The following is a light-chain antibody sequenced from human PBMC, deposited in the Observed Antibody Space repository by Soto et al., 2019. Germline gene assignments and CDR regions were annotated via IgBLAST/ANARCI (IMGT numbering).Light chain of an antibody. CDR1: SSDVGSYNF. Sequence: SVLTQPASVSGSPGQSITISCTGTSSDVGSYNFVSWYQQHPGKAPKLMIYEVSNRPSGVSNRFSGSKSGNTASLTISGLQAEDEADYYCSSYTTSSNYVFGSGTKVTVL. CDR3: SSYTTSSNYV. J-gene: IGLJ1*01. V-gene: IGLV2-14*02. CDR2: EVS.